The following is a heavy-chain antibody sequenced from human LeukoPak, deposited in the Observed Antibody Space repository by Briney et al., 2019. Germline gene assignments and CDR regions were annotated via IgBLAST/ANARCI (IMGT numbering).Heavy chain of an antibody. CDR1: GFTFSSYG. CDR2: ISYDGSNK. CDR3: AKDEDHDYGDYYFDS. V-gene: IGHV3-30*18. D-gene: IGHD4-17*01. J-gene: IGHJ4*02. Sequence: GGSLPLSCPASGFTFSSYGMHWLRQAPGKGLEWVAGISYDGSNKYYADSVKGRFTISRDDSKNTLYLQMNSLRAEDTAVYYCAKDEDHDYGDYYFDSWGQGTLVTVSS.